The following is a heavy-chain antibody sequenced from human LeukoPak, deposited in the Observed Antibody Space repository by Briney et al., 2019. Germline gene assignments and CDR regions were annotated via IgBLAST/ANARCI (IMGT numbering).Heavy chain of an antibody. J-gene: IGHJ4*02. CDR3: ARGVAGAKDYFDF. V-gene: IGHV4-59*01. Sequence: PSETLSLTCTVSGGSISSYYWSWIRQPPGKGLEWIGYIYYSGSTNYNPSLKSRVTISVDTSKNQFSLKLSSVTAADTAVYYCARGVAGAKDYFDFWGQGTLVTVSS. CDR1: GGSISSYY. CDR2: IYYSGST. D-gene: IGHD1-26*01.